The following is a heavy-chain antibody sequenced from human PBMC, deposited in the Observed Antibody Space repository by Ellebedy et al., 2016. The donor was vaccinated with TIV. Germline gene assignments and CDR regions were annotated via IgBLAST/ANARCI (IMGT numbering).Heavy chain of an antibody. CDR1: GYTFTSYY. J-gene: IGHJ5*02. CDR2: INLSDGST. Sequence: AASVKVSCKASGYTFTSYYMHWVRQAPGQGLAWMGRINLSDGSTSYAQKFQGRVTMTRDTSTSTVYMELSSLRSEDTAVYSCARGSVYDSSGYYYGGRSDAWGQGSLVTVSS. V-gene: IGHV1-46*01. CDR3: ARGSVYDSSGYYYGGRSDA. D-gene: IGHD3-22*01.